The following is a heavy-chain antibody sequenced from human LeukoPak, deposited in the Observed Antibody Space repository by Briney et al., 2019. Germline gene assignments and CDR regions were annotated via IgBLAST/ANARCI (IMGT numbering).Heavy chain of an antibody. CDR1: GFTFSSYS. J-gene: IGHJ3*01. D-gene: IGHD2-2*01. CDR3: ARRYCSSTSCYYAFAC. V-gene: IGHV3-48*01. Sequence: GGSLRLSCAASGFTFSSYSMNWVRQAPGKGLEWVSYISSSSSTIYYADSVKGRFTISRDNAKNSLYLQMNSLRAEDTAVYYCARRYCSSTSCYYAFACWGQGTMVTVSS. CDR2: ISSSSSTI.